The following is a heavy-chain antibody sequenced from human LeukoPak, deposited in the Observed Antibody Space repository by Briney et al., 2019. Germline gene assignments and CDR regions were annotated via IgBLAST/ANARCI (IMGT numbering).Heavy chain of an antibody. CDR2: IYYSGST. CDR1: GGSVSSGSYY. D-gene: IGHD3-9*01. J-gene: IGHJ4*02. V-gene: IGHV4-61*01. CDR3: ARGLLNLRYFDWLPAEFDY. Sequence: SKTLPLTCTVSGGSVSSGSYYWSWIRQPPGKGLEWIGYIYYSGSTNYNPSLKSRVTISVDTSKNQFSLKLSSVTAADTAVYYCARGLLNLRYFDWLPAEFDYWGQGTLVTVSS.